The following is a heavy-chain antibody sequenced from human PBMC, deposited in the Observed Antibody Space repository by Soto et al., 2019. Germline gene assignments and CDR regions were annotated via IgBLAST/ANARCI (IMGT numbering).Heavy chain of an antibody. CDR1: GFTFSRYS. D-gene: IGHD2-21*02. V-gene: IGHV3-21*01. Sequence: GGSLRLSCAASGFTFSRYSMNWVRQAPGKGLEWVSSIGTRSDIYYAESVKGRFTISRDNAKNSLSLEMDSLRVEDTGVYYCAREETAWPLAYGLDVWGQGTTVTGSS. CDR3: AREETAWPLAYGLDV. CDR2: IGTRSDI. J-gene: IGHJ6*02.